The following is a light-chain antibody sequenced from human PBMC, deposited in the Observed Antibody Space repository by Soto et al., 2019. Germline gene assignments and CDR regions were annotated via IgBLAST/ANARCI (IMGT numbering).Light chain of an antibody. CDR2: ETS. Sequence: DIQMTQSPSSLSASVGDRVSITCRASQSIGIYLNWYQQKPGKAPKLLIYETSALQSGVPSRFSGTGSGTDFTLTISSLQPDDFATYYCQQSLTTPPTFGQGTRAEIK. V-gene: IGKV1-39*01. J-gene: IGKJ1*01. CDR1: QSIGIY. CDR3: QQSLTTPPT.